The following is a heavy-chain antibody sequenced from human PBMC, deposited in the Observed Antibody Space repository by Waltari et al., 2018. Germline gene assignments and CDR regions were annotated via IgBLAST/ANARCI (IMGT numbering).Heavy chain of an antibody. CDR1: GFTFSSYG. J-gene: IGHJ4*02. Sequence: QVQLVESGGGVVQPGGSLRLSCAASGFTFSSYGMHWVRQAPGKGLEWVAFIRYDGSNKYYADSVKGRFTISRDNSKNTLYLQMNSLRADDTAVYYCLRGADYGFYYWGQGTLVTVSS. D-gene: IGHD4-17*01. CDR3: LRGADYGFYY. CDR2: IRYDGSNK. V-gene: IGHV3-30*02.